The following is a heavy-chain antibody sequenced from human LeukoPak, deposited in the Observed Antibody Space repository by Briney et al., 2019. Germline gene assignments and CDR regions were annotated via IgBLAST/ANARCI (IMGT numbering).Heavy chain of an antibody. CDR3: ARGGTKVGASIFDY. Sequence: PGGSLRLSCAASGFTFTSFGMSWVRQAPGKGLEWVSAISGSGGSTYYADSVKGRFTISRDNSKNTLYLQMNSLRAEDTAVYYCARGGTKVGASIFDYWGQGTLVTVSS. J-gene: IGHJ4*02. D-gene: IGHD1-26*01. CDR1: GFTFTSFG. V-gene: IGHV3-23*01. CDR2: ISGSGGST.